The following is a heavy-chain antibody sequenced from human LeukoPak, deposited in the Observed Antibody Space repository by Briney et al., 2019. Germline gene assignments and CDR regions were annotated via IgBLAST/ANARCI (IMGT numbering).Heavy chain of an antibody. CDR3: AKVSTMVRGVIITNYYFDY. CDR1: GFTFSSYA. CDR2: ISGSGGST. Sequence: GGSLRLSCAASGFTFSSYAMSWFRQAPGKGLEWVSAISGSGGSTYYADSVKGRFTISRDNSKNTLYLQMNSLRAEDTAVYYCAKVSTMVRGVIITNYYFDYWGQGTLVTVSS. J-gene: IGHJ4*02. V-gene: IGHV3-23*01. D-gene: IGHD3-10*01.